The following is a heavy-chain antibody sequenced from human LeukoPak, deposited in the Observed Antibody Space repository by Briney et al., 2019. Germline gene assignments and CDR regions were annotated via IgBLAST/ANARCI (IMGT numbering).Heavy chain of an antibody. CDR2: IKQDGSEK. V-gene: IGHV3-7*03. Sequence: GGSLRLSCAASGFTFSSYWMSWVRQAPGKGLEWVANIKQDGSEKYYVDSVKGRFTISRDNAKNSLYLQMNSLRAEDTAVYYCAKDGKYCSSTSCYFQEGDYWGQGTLVTVSS. CDR1: GFTFSSYW. D-gene: IGHD2-2*01. J-gene: IGHJ4*02. CDR3: AKDGKYCSSTSCYFQEGDY.